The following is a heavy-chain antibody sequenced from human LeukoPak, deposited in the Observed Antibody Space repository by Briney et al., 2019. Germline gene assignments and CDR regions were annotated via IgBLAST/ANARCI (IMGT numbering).Heavy chain of an antibody. J-gene: IGHJ5*02. D-gene: IGHD6-19*01. V-gene: IGHV3-30*18. CDR1: GFTLSTYG. CDR3: AKDLYGSGWYNYLDP. CDR2: ISYGGNSK. Sequence: GGSLRLSCAASGFTLSTYGMHWVRQAPGKGLEWVAMISYGGNSKQYADLVKGRFTISRDNSKNTLYLQMNSLRTEDTAVYHCAKDLYGSGWYNYLDPWGQGALVTVSS.